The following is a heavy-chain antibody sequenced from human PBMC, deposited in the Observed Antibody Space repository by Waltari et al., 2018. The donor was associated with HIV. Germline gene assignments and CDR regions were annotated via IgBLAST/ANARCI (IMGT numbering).Heavy chain of an antibody. CDR3: ASTYYDLLEGWYFDF. J-gene: IGHJ4*02. V-gene: IGHV4-38-2*02. CDR2: ISHSGTT. Sequence: GHVKPSETLSLTCSVSDYSITSGYYWGWIRQSPGRGLEWIGSISHSGTTVYSPSLKSRITLFRNTSKNQFFLKLTSATAADTAVYYCASTYYDLLEGWYFDFWGQGRLVTVSS. D-gene: IGHD3-3*01. CDR1: DYSITSGYY.